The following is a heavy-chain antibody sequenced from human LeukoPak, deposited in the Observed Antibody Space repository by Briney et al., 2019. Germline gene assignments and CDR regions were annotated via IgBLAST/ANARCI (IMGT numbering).Heavy chain of an antibody. CDR3: VAMIRGVGY. CDR2: SRNKVNSYST. J-gene: IGHJ4*02. Sequence: GGSLRLSCAASGFTFSSYSMNWVRQAPGKGLEWVGRSRNKVNSYSTEYAASVKGRFTISRDDSKNSLYLQMNSLKTEDTAVYYCVAMIRGVGYWGQGTLVTVSP. V-gene: IGHV3-72*01. CDR1: GFTFSSYS. D-gene: IGHD3-10*01.